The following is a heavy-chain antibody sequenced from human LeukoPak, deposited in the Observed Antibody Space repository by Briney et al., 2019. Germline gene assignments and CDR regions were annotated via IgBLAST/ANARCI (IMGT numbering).Heavy chain of an antibody. J-gene: IGHJ4*02. CDR1: GFTFSDYY. V-gene: IGHV3-11*04. CDR3: ARGGIAVAGLY. D-gene: IGHD6-19*01. Sequence: SGGSLRLSCAASGFTFSDYYMSWIRQAPGKGLEWLSYISSGSTIYYADSVKGRFTISRDNAKNSLYLQMNSLRAEDTAVYYCARGGIAVAGLYWGQGTLVTVSS. CDR2: ISSGSTI.